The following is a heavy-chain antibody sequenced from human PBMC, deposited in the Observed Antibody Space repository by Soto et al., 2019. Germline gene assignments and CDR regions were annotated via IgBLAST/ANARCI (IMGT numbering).Heavy chain of an antibody. CDR1: GFTFSRYS. V-gene: IGHV3-53*04. D-gene: IGHD4-17*01. CDR3: ARGRAKTRYGMDV. CDR2: IYSGGST. J-gene: IGHJ6*02. Sequence: GSLRLSCAASGFTFSRYSMNWVRQAPGKGLEWVSVIYSGGSTYYADSVKGRFTISRHNSKNTLYLQMNSLRAEDTAVYYCARGRAKTRYGMDVWGQGTTVTVSS.